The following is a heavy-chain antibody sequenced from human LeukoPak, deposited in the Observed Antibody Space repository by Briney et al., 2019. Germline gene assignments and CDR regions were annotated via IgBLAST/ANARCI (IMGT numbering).Heavy chain of an antibody. Sequence: GGSLRLSCAASGFTVSSNYMSWVRQAPGKGLEWVSVIYTVGATFYADSVRGRFTISRDTSENTLFLQMNSLRAEDTAVYFCAKSQDGGRLFHFDYWGQGTLVTVSS. D-gene: IGHD1-26*01. J-gene: IGHJ4*02. CDR3: AKSQDGGRLFHFDY. CDR1: GFTVSSNY. CDR2: IYTVGAT. V-gene: IGHV3-53*01.